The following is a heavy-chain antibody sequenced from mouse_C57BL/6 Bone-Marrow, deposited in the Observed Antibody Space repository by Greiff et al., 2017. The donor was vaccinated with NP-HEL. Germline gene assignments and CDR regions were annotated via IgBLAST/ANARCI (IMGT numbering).Heavy chain of an antibody. J-gene: IGHJ4*01. CDR2: ISSGSSTI. CDR1: GFTFSDYG. D-gene: IGHD2-4*01. CDR3: ARSRLRRGEDY. V-gene: IGHV5-17*01. Sequence: EVQRVESGGGLVKPGGSLKLSCAASGFTFSDYGMHWVRQAPEKGLEWVAYISSGSSTIYYADTVKGRFTISRDNAKNTLFLQMTRRRSEDTAMYYCARSRLRRGEDYWGQGTSVTVSS.